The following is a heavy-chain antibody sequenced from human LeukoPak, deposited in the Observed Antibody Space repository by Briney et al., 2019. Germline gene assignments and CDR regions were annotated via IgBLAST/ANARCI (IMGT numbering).Heavy chain of an antibody. V-gene: IGHV4-4*07. J-gene: IGHJ4*02. Sequence: SETLSLTCTVSGGSISSYYWSWIRQPAGKGLEWIGRIYTSGSTNYNPSLKSRVTISVDTSKNQFSLKLSSVTAADTAVYYCARGPLSEDYYDSSGYYYLSYWGQGTLVTVSS. CDR3: ARGPLSEDYYDSSGYYYLSY. CDR1: GGSISSYY. CDR2: IYTSGST. D-gene: IGHD3-22*01.